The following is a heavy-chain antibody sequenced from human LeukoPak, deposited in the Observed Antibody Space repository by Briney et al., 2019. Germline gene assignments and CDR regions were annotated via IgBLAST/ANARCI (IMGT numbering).Heavy chain of an antibody. Sequence: GGSLRLSCAASGFTFSSYAMSWVRQAPGKGLEWVSAISGSGGSTYYADSVKGRFTISRDNSKNTLYLQMNSLRAEDTAVYYCAKDMGRWFGELTYFDYWGQGALVTVSS. CDR1: GFTFSSYA. J-gene: IGHJ4*02. CDR2: ISGSGGST. V-gene: IGHV3-23*01. CDR3: AKDMGRWFGELTYFDY. D-gene: IGHD3-10*01.